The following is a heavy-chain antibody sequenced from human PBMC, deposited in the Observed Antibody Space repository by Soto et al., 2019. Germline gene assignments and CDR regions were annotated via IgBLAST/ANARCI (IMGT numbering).Heavy chain of an antibody. CDR2: IKEDGSEK. CDR3: ARGHYGMAV. J-gene: IGHJ6*02. Sequence: EVQLVESGGGLVQPGGSLTLSCVASGFTFSHHWISWVRQAPGKGLEWVANIKEDGSEKYYMDSVKGRFTISRDNAENSVYLQMNSLRAEDTAVYYCARGHYGMAVWGQGTTVTVSS. V-gene: IGHV3-7*03. CDR1: GFTFSHHW.